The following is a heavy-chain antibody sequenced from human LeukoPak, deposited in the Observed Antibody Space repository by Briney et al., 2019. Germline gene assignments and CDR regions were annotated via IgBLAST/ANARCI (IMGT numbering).Heavy chain of an antibody. Sequence: KTSETLSLTCTVSGGSISSYYWSWLRQPPGKGLEWIGYIYYSGSTNYNPSLKSRVTISVDTSKNQFSLKLSYVTAADTAVYYCARAGDWNNVFDYWGQGTLVTVSS. CDR2: IYYSGST. D-gene: IGHD1/OR15-1a*01. J-gene: IGHJ4*02. CDR1: GGSISSYY. CDR3: ARAGDWNNVFDY. V-gene: IGHV4-59*01.